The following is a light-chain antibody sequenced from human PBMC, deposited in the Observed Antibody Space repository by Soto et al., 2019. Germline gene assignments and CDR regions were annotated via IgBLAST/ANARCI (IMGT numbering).Light chain of an antibody. CDR3: QQHNTYPYT. V-gene: IGKV1-17*01. CDR1: QGISND. Sequence: DIQMTQSPSSLPASVGDRVTIICRASQGISNDLGWYQQKPGEAPKRLIYAASSLDGGVPSRFSGSGSGTDFTLTISSLQSEDFATYYCQQHNTYPYTFGQGTKLEIK. J-gene: IGKJ2*01. CDR2: AAS.